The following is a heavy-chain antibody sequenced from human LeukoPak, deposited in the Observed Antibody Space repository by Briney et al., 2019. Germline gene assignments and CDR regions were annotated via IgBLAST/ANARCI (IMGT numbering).Heavy chain of an antibody. Sequence: EASVKVSCKASGYTFTGYYMHWVRQAPGQGLEWMGWINPNSGGTNYAQKFQGRVTMTRDTSISTAYMELSRLRSDDTAVYYCAGVRGPNAILSIAARRVGFDYWGQGTLVTVSS. D-gene: IGHD6-6*01. CDR3: AGVRGPNAILSIAARRVGFDY. CDR1: GYTFTGYY. CDR2: INPNSGGT. J-gene: IGHJ4*02. V-gene: IGHV1-2*02.